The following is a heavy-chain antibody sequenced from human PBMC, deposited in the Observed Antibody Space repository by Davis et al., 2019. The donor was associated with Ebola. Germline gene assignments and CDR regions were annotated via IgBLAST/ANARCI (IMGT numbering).Heavy chain of an antibody. V-gene: IGHV3-30*18. Sequence: GESLKISCAASGFTFSSYAMHWVRQAPGKGLEWVAVISYDGSNKYYADSVKGRFTTFRDNPKNTLYLQMNSLRADDTAVYYCAKQRGVGAIDYDYWGQGTLVTVSS. CDR1: GFTFSSYA. CDR2: ISYDGSNK. D-gene: IGHD1-26*01. J-gene: IGHJ4*02. CDR3: AKQRGVGAIDYDY.